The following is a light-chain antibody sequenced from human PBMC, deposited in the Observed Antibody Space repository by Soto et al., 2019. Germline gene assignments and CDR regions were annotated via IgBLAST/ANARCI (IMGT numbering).Light chain of an antibody. CDR2: EVS. CDR3: SSYSGASASSASYV. V-gene: IGLV2-23*02. CDR1: SSDVGTFNL. J-gene: IGLJ1*01. Sequence: QSVLTQPASVSGSPGQSITISCTGTSSDVGTFNLVSWYQQHPGKAPKLLIFEVSNRPSGVSIRFSGSKSGNTASLTISGLQAEGEADYYCSSYSGASASSASYVFATGTKVTVL.